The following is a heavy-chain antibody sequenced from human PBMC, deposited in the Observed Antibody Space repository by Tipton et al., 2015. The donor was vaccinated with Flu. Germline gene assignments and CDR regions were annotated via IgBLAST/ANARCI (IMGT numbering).Heavy chain of an antibody. CDR3: ARALPGGDDAFDI. CDR2: IYTSGST. D-gene: IGHD2-2*01. CDR1: GGSISSGSYY. J-gene: IGHJ3*02. V-gene: IGHV4-61*02. Sequence: TLSLTCTVSGGSISSGSYYWSWIRQPAGKGLEWIGRIYTSGSTHYTPSLKSRVTISVDTSKNQFSLKLSSVTAADTAVYYCARALPGGDDAFDIWGQGTMLTVAS.